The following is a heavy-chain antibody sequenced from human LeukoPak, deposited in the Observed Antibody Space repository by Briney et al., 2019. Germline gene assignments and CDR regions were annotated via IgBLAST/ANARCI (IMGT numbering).Heavy chain of an antibody. J-gene: IGHJ4*02. CDR2: TYYRSKWYN. CDR1: GDSVSSNSAA. D-gene: IGHD5-18*01. V-gene: IGHV6-1*01. Sequence: SQTLSLTCAISGDSVSSNSAAWNWIRQSPSRGLEWLGRTYYRSKWYNDYAVSVKSRITINPDTSKNQFSLQLNSVTPEDTAVYYCAREAERRGYSYGYDFDYWGQGTLVTVFS. CDR3: AREAERRGYSYGYDFDY.